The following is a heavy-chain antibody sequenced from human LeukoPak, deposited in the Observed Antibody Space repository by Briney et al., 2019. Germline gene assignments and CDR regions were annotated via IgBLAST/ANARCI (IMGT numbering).Heavy chain of an antibody. Sequence: GGSLRLSCAASGFTFSSYSMNWVRQAPGKGLEWVSSISSSSSYIYYAYSVKGRFTISRDNAKNSLYLQMNSLRAEDTAVYYCARGPDIVLMVYAIHYYGMDVWGQGTTVTVSS. V-gene: IGHV3-21*01. D-gene: IGHD2-8*01. CDR3: ARGPDIVLMVYAIHYYGMDV. J-gene: IGHJ6*02. CDR2: ISSSSSYI. CDR1: GFTFSSYS.